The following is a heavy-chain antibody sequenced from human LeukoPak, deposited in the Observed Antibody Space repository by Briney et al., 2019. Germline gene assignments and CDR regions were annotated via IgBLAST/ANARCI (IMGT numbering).Heavy chain of an antibody. J-gene: IGHJ3*02. V-gene: IGHV3-23*01. CDR2: VSVSGGTT. Sequence: GGSLRLSCIASGFTFSSYAMSWVRQAPGKGLEWISGVSVSGGTTKHADSVKGRFTISRDNSKDTLYLQMNSLRAEDTAVYYCVKGGWFGQSPSDVFHMWGQGTIVSASS. CDR3: VKGGWFGQSPSDVFHM. CDR1: GFTFSSYA. D-gene: IGHD3-10*01.